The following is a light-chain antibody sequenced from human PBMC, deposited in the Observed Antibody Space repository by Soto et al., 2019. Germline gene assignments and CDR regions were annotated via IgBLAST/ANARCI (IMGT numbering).Light chain of an antibody. J-gene: IGLJ2*01. V-gene: IGLV1-44*01. CDR1: SSNIGNNG. Sequence: QSALTQSPSASGTPGQRVTISCSGSSSNIGNNGVNWYQQLPGTAPKLLIFTNDERPSGVPDRFSGSKSGTSASLAISGLQSEDEADYYCSSWDDSLNGVVFGGGTQLTVL. CDR3: SSWDDSLNGVV. CDR2: TND.